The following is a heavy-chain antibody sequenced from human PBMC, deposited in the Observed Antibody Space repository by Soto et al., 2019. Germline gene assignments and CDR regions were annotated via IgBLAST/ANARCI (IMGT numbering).Heavy chain of an antibody. CDR3: AKYDFWSGYFVDS. J-gene: IGHJ5*01. V-gene: IGHV4-59*08. D-gene: IGHD3-3*01. Sequence: SETLSLTCTVSGGSTGIYYWSWIRQPPGKGLEWIGHIYYSVNTNYNPSLKSRVTISVDTSKNQFSLKMSSVTAADTAVYYCAKYDFWSGYFVDSWGQGTLVTVSS. CDR1: GGSTGIYY. CDR2: IYYSVNT.